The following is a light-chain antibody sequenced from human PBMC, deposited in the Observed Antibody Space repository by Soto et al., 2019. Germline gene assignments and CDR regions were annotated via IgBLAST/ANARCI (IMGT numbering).Light chain of an antibody. V-gene: IGKV3-15*01. CDR2: GAS. J-gene: IGKJ1*01. Sequence: EILMTQSPATLSVSPGERATLSCRASHSVSRNLAWYQQKPGQTPRLLIYGASARATGTPARFSGSGSGTEYTLIISSVQSEDFAFYYCQQYNNWPQWTFGQGTKVEIK. CDR1: HSVSRN. CDR3: QQYNNWPQWT.